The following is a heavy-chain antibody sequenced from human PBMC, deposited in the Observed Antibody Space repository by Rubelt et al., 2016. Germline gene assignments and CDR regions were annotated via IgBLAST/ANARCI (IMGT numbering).Heavy chain of an antibody. V-gene: IGHV3-7*03. CDR1: GFTFSDHC. D-gene: IGHD5-24*01. CDR3: SRLQIGGDGYND. J-gene: IGHJ4*02. Sequence: GGSLRLSCAASGFTFSDHCLSLVRQAPGKGLEWVANINQVGSDKKYVDSVKGRFTISRDNGKNSLFLPMSSLRAEEAAVYYCSRLQIGGDGYNDWGQGTLVTVSS. CDR2: INQVGSDK.